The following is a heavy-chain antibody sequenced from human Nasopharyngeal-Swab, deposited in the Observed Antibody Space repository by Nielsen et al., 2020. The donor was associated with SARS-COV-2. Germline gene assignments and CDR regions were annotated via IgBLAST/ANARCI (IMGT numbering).Heavy chain of an antibody. D-gene: IGHD6-13*01. Sequence: WVRQAPGQGLEWMGWISVYNGNTNYAQKLQGRVTMTTDTSTSTAYMELRSLRSDDTAVYYCARGIAAAKHYYYYMDVWGKGTTVTVSS. J-gene: IGHJ6*03. V-gene: IGHV1-18*01. CDR2: ISVYNGNT. CDR3: ARGIAAAKHYYYYMDV.